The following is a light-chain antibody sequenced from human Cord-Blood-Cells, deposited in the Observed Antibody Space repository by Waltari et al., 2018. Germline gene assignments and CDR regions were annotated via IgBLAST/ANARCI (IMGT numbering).Light chain of an antibody. CDR2: GAS. J-gene: IGKJ3*01. CDR1: QRVSSN. CDR3: QQYNNWPFT. Sequence: EIVMTPSPATLSVSPGERATLPCRASQRVSSNLAWYQQKPGQAPRLLIYGASTRATGIPARFSGSGSGTEFTLTISSLQSEDFAVYYCQQYNNWPFTFGPGTKVDIK. V-gene: IGKV3-15*01.